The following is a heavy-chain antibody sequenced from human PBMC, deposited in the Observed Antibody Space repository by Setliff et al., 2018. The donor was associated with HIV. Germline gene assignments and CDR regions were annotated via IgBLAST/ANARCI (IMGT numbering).Heavy chain of an antibody. V-gene: IGHV4-39*07. J-gene: IGHJ4*02. D-gene: IGHD1-26*01. Sequence: SETLSLTCTVSGGSISGSSYYWGWIRQSPEKGLEWIGSIFHAGSTYYNPSLKSRVTLSVDTSENQYSLKLTSLTAADTAMYYCARGVGSYFDYWGQGTQVTVSS. CDR3: ARGVGSYFDY. CDR2: IFHAGST. CDR1: GGSISGSSYY.